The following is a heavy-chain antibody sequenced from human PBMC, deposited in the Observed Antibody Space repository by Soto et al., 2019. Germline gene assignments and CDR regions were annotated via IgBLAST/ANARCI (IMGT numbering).Heavy chain of an antibody. J-gene: IGHJ4*02. Sequence: PGGSLRLSCAASGFTFSSYWMHWVRQAPGKGLEWVSVVSSGGSTYYADSVTGRFTVSRDNSKNTLSLQMNSLRAEDTAVYYCAKRRGAGGHFDYWGQGTLVTVSS. D-gene: IGHD2-15*01. V-gene: IGHV3-53*01. CDR1: GFTFSSYW. CDR3: AKRRGAGGHFDY. CDR2: VSSGGST.